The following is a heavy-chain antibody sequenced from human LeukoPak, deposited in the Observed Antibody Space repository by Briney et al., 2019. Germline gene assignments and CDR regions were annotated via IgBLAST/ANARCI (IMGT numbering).Heavy chain of an antibody. Sequence: PGGSLRLSCAASGFTFSSYSMNWVRQAPGKGLEWVSSISSSSSYIYYADSVKGRFTISRDNAKNSLYLQMNSLRAEDTAVYYCARGRCSGGSCYSDYWGQGTLVTVSS. CDR2: ISSSSSYI. CDR1: GFTFSSYS. D-gene: IGHD2-15*01. J-gene: IGHJ4*02. V-gene: IGHV3-21*01. CDR3: ARGRCSGGSCYSDY.